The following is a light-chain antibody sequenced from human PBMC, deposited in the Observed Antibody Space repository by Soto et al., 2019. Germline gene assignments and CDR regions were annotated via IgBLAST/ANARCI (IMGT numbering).Light chain of an antibody. V-gene: IGKV3-20*01. J-gene: IGKJ2*01. CDR1: QSVRSSY. CDR3: QQYGVSPGT. CDR2: GAS. Sequence: EIVLTQSPGTLSLSPGERATLSCRASQSVRSSYLAWYQQKPGQAPRLLIYGASSRATGIPDRFSGSGSGTDFTLTISRLEPEDFAVYHCQQYGVSPGTFGQGTKLEIK.